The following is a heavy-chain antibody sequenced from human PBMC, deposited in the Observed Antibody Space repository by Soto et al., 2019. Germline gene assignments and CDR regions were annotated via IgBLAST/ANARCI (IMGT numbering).Heavy chain of an antibody. CDR1: GGSFSGYY. CDR2: INHSGST. V-gene: IGHV4-34*01. CDR3: AREVTGNSYNWFDP. Sequence: SETLSLTCAVYGGSFSGYYWSWIRQPPGKGLEWIGEINHSGSTNYNPSLKSRVTISVDKSKNQFSLKLSSVTAADTAVYYCAREVTGNSYNWFDPWGQGTLVTVSS. D-gene: IGHD1-20*01. J-gene: IGHJ5*02.